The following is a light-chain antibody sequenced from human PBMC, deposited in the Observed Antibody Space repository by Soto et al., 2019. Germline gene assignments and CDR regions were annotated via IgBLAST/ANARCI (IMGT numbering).Light chain of an antibody. Sequence: EIVLTQSPGTLYLSPWERATISCRASQSVSSSYLAWYQQKPGQAPRLLIYGASSRATGITDRFSGSGSGTDFTLTISRLEPEDFAVYYCHQYDSSPPTFGGGTKVEIK. V-gene: IGKV3-20*01. CDR2: GAS. J-gene: IGKJ4*01. CDR1: QSVSSSY. CDR3: HQYDSSPPT.